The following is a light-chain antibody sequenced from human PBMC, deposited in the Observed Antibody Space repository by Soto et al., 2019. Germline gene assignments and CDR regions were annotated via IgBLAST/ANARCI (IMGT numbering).Light chain of an antibody. CDR1: SSDVGASKY. CDR2: EVS. V-gene: IGLV2-14*01. Sequence: QSALTQPASVSGSPGQSITISCTGTSSDVGASKYVSWYQQHPGKAPKLMIYEVSNRPSGVSNRFSGSKSGNTASLTISGLQAEDEGDYYCSSYTSTITVLFGGGTKLTVL. CDR3: SSYTSTITVL. J-gene: IGLJ2*01.